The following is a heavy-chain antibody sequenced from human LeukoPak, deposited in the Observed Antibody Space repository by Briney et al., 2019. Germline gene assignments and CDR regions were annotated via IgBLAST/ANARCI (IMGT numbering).Heavy chain of an antibody. V-gene: IGHV3-11*06. J-gene: IGHJ4*02. D-gene: IGHD2-2*01. CDR2: ISSSSSYT. CDR1: RFTFSDYY. CDR3: ARDCSSTSCYWDY. Sequence: GGSLRLSCAASRFTFSDYYMSWIRQAPGKGLEWVSYISSSSSYTNYADSVKGRFTISRDNARNSLYLQMNSLRAGDTAVYFCARDCSSTSCYWDYWGQGTLVTVSS.